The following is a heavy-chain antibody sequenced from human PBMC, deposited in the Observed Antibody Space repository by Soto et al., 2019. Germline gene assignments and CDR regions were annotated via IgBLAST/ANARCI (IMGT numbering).Heavy chain of an antibody. CDR2: IGNKASGEST. V-gene: IGHV3-49*03. J-gene: IGHJ4*02. D-gene: IGHD3-22*01. Sequence: GESLKVSCTVSGFPFGDSAMSWFRQAPGKGLEWVGLIGNKASGESTEYAASVKGRFNISRDDSKSIDYLQMNSLKTEATAVYYCARYYFDSSGYYAYCGPGTQVTVSS. CDR3: ARYYFDSSGYYAY. CDR1: GFPFGDSA.